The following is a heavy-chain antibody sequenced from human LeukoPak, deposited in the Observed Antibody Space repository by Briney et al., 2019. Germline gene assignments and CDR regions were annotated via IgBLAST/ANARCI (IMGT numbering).Heavy chain of an antibody. Sequence: TGGSLRLSCAASGFTFSSYAMSWVRQAPGKGLEWVSAISGSGGSTYYADSVKGRFTISRDNSKNTLYLQMNSLRAEDTAVYYCAKDLCSGGSCYFDYWGQGTLVTVSS. D-gene: IGHD2-15*01. CDR3: AKDLCSGGSCYFDY. V-gene: IGHV3-23*01. J-gene: IGHJ4*02. CDR2: ISGSGGST. CDR1: GFTFSSYA.